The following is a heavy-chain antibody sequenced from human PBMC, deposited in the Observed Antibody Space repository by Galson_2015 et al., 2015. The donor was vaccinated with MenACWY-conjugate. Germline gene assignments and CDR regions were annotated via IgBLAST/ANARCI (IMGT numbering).Heavy chain of an antibody. CDR3: ARVLSSGWTRQFDY. CDR1: GFIFSSYG. V-gene: IGHV3-30*03. CDR2: ISYDGNNK. D-gene: IGHD6-19*01. J-gene: IGHJ4*02. Sequence: SLRLSCAASGFIFSSYGMHWVRQAPGKGLEWVTAISYDGNNKYYADSVKGRFTISRDNSKNTVSLQMNGLTTEDTAVYFCARVLSSGWTRQFDYWGQGTLVAVSS.